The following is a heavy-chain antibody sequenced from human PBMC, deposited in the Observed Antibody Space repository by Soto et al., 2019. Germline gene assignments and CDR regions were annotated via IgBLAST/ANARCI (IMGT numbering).Heavy chain of an antibody. D-gene: IGHD3-22*01. CDR3: ARDSSDSSAYSC. Sequence: QVQLVQSGGEVKKPGASVKVSCKASGYSFSDNGISWVRQAPGQGLEWMGWISAYNGNRNYAQKLQGRVTITTDTSTSTAYKEMRSLRSDDTAVYYCARDSSDSSAYSCWGQGTLVTVSS. CDR1: GYSFSDNG. CDR2: ISAYNGNR. V-gene: IGHV1-18*04. J-gene: IGHJ4*02.